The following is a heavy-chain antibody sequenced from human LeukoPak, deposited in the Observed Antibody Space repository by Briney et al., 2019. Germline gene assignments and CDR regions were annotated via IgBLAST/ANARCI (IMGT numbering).Heavy chain of an antibody. D-gene: IGHD2-2*02. Sequence: PSETLSLTCTVSGGSISSSSYYWGWIRQPPGKGLEWIGSIYYSGSTYYNPSLKSRVTMSVDTSKNQFSLKLSSVTAADTAVYYCARETRGYCSSTSCYSYYYMDVWGKGTTVTVSS. J-gene: IGHJ6*03. CDR2: IYYSGST. V-gene: IGHV4-39*07. CDR1: GGSISSSSYY. CDR3: ARETRGYCSSTSCYSYYYMDV.